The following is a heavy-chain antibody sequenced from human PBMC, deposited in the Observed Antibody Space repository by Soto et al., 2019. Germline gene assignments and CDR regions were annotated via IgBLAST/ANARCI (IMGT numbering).Heavy chain of an antibody. D-gene: IGHD1-26*01. CDR2: IYHSGST. CDR3: ARDPRRYDNSEN. CDR1: GGSFSGYS. J-gene: IGHJ4*02. V-gene: IGHV4-30-2*01. Sequence: PSETLSLTCAVYGGSFSGYSWSWIRQPPGKGLEWIGYIYHSGSTYYNPSLKSRVTISVDRSKNQFSLKLSSVTAADTAVYYCARDPRRYDNSENWGRGILVTVSS.